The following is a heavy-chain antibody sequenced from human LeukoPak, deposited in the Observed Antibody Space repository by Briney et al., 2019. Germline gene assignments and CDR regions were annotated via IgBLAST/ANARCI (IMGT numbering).Heavy chain of an antibody. J-gene: IGHJ3*02. Sequence: GRSLRLSCVASGFTFSRYGMDWVRQAPGKGLEWVAIIWYDGSNKYYADSVKGRFTISRDTSKNTLYLQMDSLRAEDTAVYYCASGDTTGYSGDAFNIWGQGTMVTVSS. CDR1: GFTFSRYG. CDR3: ASGDTTGYSGDAFNI. CDR2: IWYDGSNK. D-gene: IGHD3-22*01. V-gene: IGHV3-33*03.